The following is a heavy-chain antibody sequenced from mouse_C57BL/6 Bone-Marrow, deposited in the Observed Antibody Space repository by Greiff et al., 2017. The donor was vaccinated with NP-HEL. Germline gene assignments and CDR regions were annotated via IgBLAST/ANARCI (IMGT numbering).Heavy chain of an antibody. D-gene: IGHD2-4*01. CDR1: GFTFSSYG. V-gene: IGHV5-6*01. J-gene: IGHJ3*01. CDR2: ISDGGSYT. CDR3: ASPYDYDVAWFAY. Sequence: EVKVVESGGDLVKPGASLKLSCAASGFTFSSYGMSWVRQTPDKRLEWVANISDGGSYTNYPDRVKGRFTISEDNAKNTLYLQMSSLKSEDTAIYYCASPYDYDVAWFAYWGQGTLVTVSA.